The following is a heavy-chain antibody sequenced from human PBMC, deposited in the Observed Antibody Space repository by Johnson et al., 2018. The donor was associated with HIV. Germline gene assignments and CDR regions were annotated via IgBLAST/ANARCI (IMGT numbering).Heavy chain of an antibody. V-gene: IGHV3-7*01. Sequence: VQLVESGGGVVQPGGSLRLSCAASGFTFSSYGMHWVRQAPGKGLEWVANIKQDGSEKYYVDSVKGRFTISRDNAKNSLYLQMDSLRAEDTAVYYCARVRWQIQSVDVFDIWGQGTMVTVSS. CDR2: IKQDGSEK. CDR3: ARVRWQIQSVDVFDI. J-gene: IGHJ3*02. CDR1: GFTFSSYG. D-gene: IGHD5-24*01.